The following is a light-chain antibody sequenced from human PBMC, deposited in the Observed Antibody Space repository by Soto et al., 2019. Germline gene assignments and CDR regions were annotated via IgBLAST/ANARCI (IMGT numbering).Light chain of an antibody. V-gene: IGKV3-11*01. CDR3: QQRNTWPPIT. CDR1: QSVRTY. Sequence: ERVMPQSPATMSVAPGERANLSCRSSQSVRTYLAWYQVKPGQAPRLLIYDASRRASGVPARFSGSGSGTDFTLTIRSLEPEDFALYYCQQRNTWPPITCGQGQRRAIK. J-gene: IGKJ5*01. CDR2: DAS.